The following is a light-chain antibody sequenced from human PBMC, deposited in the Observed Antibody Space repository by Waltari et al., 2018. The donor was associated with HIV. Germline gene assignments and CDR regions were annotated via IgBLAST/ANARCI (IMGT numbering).Light chain of an antibody. CDR3: EQSYDFFRT. J-gene: IGKJ1*01. CDR2: SAS. V-gene: IGKV1-39*01. Sequence: DIQMTQSPRSLSASVGETVTFTCRSSQKIGTYVNWYQKTLGRPPRLLIFSASSLQSGVSSRFSGRGSGTDFTLTIKNLQPEDFATYYCEQSYDFFRTFGQGTTVG. CDR1: QKIGTY.